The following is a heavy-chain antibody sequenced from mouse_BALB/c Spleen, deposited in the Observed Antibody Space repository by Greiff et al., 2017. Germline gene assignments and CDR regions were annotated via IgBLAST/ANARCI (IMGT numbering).Heavy chain of an antibody. Sequence: EVNVVESGGGLVQPGGSRKLSCAASGFTFSSFGMHWVRQAPEKGLEWVAYISSGSSTIYYADTVKGRFTISRDNPKNTLFLQMTSLRSEDTSMYYCARSEGAFDYWGQGTTLTVSS. J-gene: IGHJ2*01. CDR1: GFTFSSFG. CDR3: ARSEGAFDY. V-gene: IGHV5-17*02. CDR2: ISSGSSTI.